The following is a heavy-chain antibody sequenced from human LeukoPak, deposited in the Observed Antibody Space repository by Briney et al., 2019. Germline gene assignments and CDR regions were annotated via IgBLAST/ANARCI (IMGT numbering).Heavy chain of an antibody. D-gene: IGHD6-13*01. J-gene: IGHJ4*02. Sequence: PSETLSLTCAVYGGSFSGYYWSWIRQPPGKGLEWIGEINHSGSTNYNPSLKSRVTISVDTSKNQFCLKLSSVTAADTAVYYCARVFGSSWSLFDYWGQGTLVTVSS. CDR3: ARVFGSSWSLFDY. V-gene: IGHV4-34*01. CDR1: GGSFSGYY. CDR2: INHSGST.